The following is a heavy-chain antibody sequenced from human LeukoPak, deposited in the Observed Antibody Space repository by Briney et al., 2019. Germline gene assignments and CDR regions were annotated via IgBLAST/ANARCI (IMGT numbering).Heavy chain of an antibody. D-gene: IGHD1-26*01. CDR3: VREVPRFDY. Sequence: GGSLRLSCAASGFTFSSYAMSWVCQAPGEGLEWVSAISGSGGSTHYADSVKGRFTISRDNSKNTLYLQMNSLRAEDTAIYYCVREVPRFDYWGQGTLVTVSS. CDR2: ISGSGGST. J-gene: IGHJ4*02. V-gene: IGHV3-23*01. CDR1: GFTFSSYA.